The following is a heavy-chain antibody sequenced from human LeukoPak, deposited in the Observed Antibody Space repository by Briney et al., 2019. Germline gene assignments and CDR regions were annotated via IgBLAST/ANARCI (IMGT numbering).Heavy chain of an antibody. V-gene: IGHV4-38-2*02. CDR1: GYSISRGYY. D-gene: IGHD3-10*01. CDR3: ARTRYYYNSRSYGAPYYFDY. J-gene: IGHJ4*02. CDR2: IYYSGST. Sequence: PSETLSLTCTVSGYSISRGYYWGWIRQPPGKGLEWIGSIYYSGSTYYNPSLKSRVTISVDTSKNQFSLKLSSVTAADTAVYYCARTRYYYNSRSYGAPYYFDYWGQGTLVTVSS.